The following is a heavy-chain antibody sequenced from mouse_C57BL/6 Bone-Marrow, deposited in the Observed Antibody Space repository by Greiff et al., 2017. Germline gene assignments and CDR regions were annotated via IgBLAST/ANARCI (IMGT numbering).Heavy chain of an antibody. D-gene: IGHD1-1*01. V-gene: IGHV1-15*01. CDR2: IDPETGGT. CDR3: TGDGSSLDY. J-gene: IGHJ2*01. Sequence: QVQLKESGAELVRPGASVTLSCKASGYTFTDYEMHWVKQTPVHGLEWIGAIDPETGGTAYNQKFKGKAILTADKSSSTAYMELRSLTSEDSAVYYCTGDGSSLDYWGQGTTLTVSS. CDR1: GYTFTDYE.